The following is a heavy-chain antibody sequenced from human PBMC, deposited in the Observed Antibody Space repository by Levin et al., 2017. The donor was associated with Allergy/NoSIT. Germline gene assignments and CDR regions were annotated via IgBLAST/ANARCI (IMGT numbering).Heavy chain of an antibody. J-gene: IGHJ3*02. CDR1: GFTFSNYG. V-gene: IGHV3-30*03. CDR3: AIHFSGDGDAFDI. Sequence: GGSLRLSCAASGFTFSNYGMHWVRQAPGKGLEWVAVISYDESTKHYADSVKGRFTISRDNLKNTLYLQMNGLRPEDTAVYYCAIHFSGDGDAFDIWGQGTTVTVSS. D-gene: IGHD7-27*01. CDR2: ISYDESTK.